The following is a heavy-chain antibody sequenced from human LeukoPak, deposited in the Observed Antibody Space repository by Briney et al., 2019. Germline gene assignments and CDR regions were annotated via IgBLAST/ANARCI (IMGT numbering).Heavy chain of an antibody. Sequence: GGSLRLSCTATGFTVSTNYMNWVRQAPGKGLEWVSVIYTGGSTYYADSVKGRFNISRDNSKDTVYLQMNSLRPEDTAVYYCARAEVLSFFDSWGQGTLVTVSS. V-gene: IGHV3-66*02. CDR3: ARAEVLSFFDS. D-gene: IGHD4/OR15-4a*01. J-gene: IGHJ4*02. CDR1: GFTVSTNY. CDR2: IYTGGST.